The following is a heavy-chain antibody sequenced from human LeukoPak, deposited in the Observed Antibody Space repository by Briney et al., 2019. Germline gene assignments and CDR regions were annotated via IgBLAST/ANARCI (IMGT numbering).Heavy chain of an antibody. V-gene: IGHV4-31*03. D-gene: IGHD3-10*01. J-gene: IGHJ3*02. CDR2: IYYSGST. CDR3: ASYPMVRGVIMSTTDAFGI. CDR1: GGSISSGGYY. Sequence: PSQTLSLTCTVSGGSISSGGYYWSWIRQHPGKGLEWIGYIYYSGSTYYNPSLKSRVTISVDTSKNQFSLKLSSVTAADTAVYYCASYPMVRGVIMSTTDAFGIWGQGTMVTVSS.